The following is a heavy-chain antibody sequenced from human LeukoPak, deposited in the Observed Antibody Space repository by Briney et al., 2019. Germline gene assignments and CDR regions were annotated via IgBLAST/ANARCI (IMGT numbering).Heavy chain of an antibody. J-gene: IGHJ4*02. V-gene: IGHV3-74*03. D-gene: IGHD2-8*01. CDR3: AREYCTNGVCYFSY. CDR1: GFTFSGYW. CDR2: INSDGRDT. Sequence: GGSLRLSCAASGFTFSGYWMHWVRQAPGKGLVWVSRINSDGRDTKYADSVKGRFTTSRDNAKNTLYLQMNSMRAEDTAVYYCAREYCTNGVCYFSYWGQGTLVTVSS.